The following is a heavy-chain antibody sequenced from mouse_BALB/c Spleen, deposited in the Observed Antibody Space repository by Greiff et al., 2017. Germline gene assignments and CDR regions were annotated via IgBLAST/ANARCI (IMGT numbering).Heavy chain of an antibody. CDR1: GFTFSDYY. V-gene: IGHV5-4*02. Sequence: EVKLVESGGGLVKPGGSLKLSCAASGFTFSDYYMYWVRQTPEKRLEWVATISDGGSYTYYPDSVKGRFTISRDNAKNNLYLQMSSLKSEDTAMYYCARMLLDYWGQGTSVTVSS. CDR3: ARMLLDY. J-gene: IGHJ4*01. CDR2: ISDGGSYT.